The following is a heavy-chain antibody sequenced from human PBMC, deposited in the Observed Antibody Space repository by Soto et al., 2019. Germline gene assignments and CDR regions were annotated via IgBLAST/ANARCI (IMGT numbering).Heavy chain of an antibody. CDR3: ARDPGNYVDY. CDR1: GCTFSSYA. Sequence: GGSLRLSCAASGCTFSSYAMHWVRQAPGKGLEWVAVISYDGANKYFADSVKGRFTISRDNSKNTLYLQMNSLGADDTAVYYCARDPGNYVDYWGQGTLVTVSS. J-gene: IGHJ4*02. CDR2: ISYDGANK. V-gene: IGHV3-30-3*01.